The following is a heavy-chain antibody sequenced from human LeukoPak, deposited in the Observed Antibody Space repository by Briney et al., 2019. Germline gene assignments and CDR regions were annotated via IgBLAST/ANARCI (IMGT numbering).Heavy chain of an antibody. CDR1: GGSITSSSYY. D-gene: IGHD4-17*01. J-gene: IGHJ4*02. CDR2: IYYSGST. Sequence: SETLSLTCTVSGGSITSSSYYWGWIRQPPGKGLEWIGSIYYSGSTYYNPSLKSRVTMSVDTSKNQFSLKLSSVTAADTAVYYCARRYGDYTIDYWGQGTLVTVSS. V-gene: IGHV4-39*01. CDR3: ARRYGDYTIDY.